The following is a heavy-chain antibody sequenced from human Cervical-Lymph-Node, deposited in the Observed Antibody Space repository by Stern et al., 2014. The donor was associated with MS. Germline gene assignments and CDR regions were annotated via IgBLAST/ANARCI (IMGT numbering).Heavy chain of an antibody. V-gene: IGHV3-33*01. CDR1: GFTFSSSG. J-gene: IGHJ1*01. CDR2: IYYDGSNR. CDR3: AREGGNTAEYFQH. Sequence: VQLLESGGGVVQPGRPLRLSCAASGFTFSSSGMHWVRQAPGKGLEWLALIYYDGSNRYYADSVKGRFTISRDNSKNTLYLQMNSLRAEDTAVYYCAREGGNTAEYFQHWGQGTLVTVSS. D-gene: IGHD4-23*01.